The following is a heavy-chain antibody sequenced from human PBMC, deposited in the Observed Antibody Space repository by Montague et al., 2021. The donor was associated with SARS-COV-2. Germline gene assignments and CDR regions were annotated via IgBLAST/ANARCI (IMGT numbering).Heavy chain of an antibody. J-gene: IGHJ3*02. V-gene: IGHV4-59*01. CDR3: ARWGLYGGNPGDGAVDI. Sequence: SETLSLTCTVSGGSISSYYWSWIRQPPGKGLEWIGYIYYSGSTNXXPSLKSRVTISVDTSKNQFSLKLSSVTAADTAVYYCARWGLYGGNPGDGAVDIGGQGTMVTVSS. CDR1: GGSISSYY. D-gene: IGHD4-23*01. CDR2: IYYSGST.